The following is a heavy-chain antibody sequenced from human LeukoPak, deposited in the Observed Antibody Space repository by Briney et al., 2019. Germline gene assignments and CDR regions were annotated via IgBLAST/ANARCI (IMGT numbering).Heavy chain of an antibody. CDR3: ARVEVPAALLGFDY. J-gene: IGHJ4*02. D-gene: IGHD2-2*01. Sequence: ASVKVSCKASGYTFTDYGITWVRQAPGQGLEWMGWISADNDYTDYSQKLQGRDTMTTDTSTSTAYLELRSLRSDDTALYYCARVEVPAALLGFDYWGQGTLVTVSS. V-gene: IGHV1-18*01. CDR1: GYTFTDYG. CDR2: ISADNDYT.